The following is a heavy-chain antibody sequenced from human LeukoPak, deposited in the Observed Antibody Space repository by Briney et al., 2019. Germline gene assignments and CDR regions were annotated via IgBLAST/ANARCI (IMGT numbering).Heavy chain of an antibody. J-gene: IGHJ5*02. CDR3: ARDGSGYSSSWYNWFDP. CDR2: FYHSGST. Sequence: SETLSLTXTVSGYSISSGYYWGWIRQPPGKGLEWIGSFYHSGSTYYNPSLKSRITISVDTSKNQFSLKMSSVTAADTAFYYCARDGSGYSSSWYNWFDPWGQGTLVTVSS. V-gene: IGHV4-38-2*02. D-gene: IGHD6-13*01. CDR1: GYSISSGYY.